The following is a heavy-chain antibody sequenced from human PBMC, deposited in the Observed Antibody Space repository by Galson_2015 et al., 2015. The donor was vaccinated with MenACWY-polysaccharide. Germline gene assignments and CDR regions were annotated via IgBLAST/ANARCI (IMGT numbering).Heavy chain of an antibody. CDR1: GYTFTNNA. Sequence: SVKVSCKASGYTFTNNAMHWVRQAPGQGLEWMGWINAGNGKTKYSQKFQGRVTISRDTSASTVYMELSSLRSEDTAVYYCARDRFWGAVAGNDHWGQGTLVTVSS. CDR2: INAGNGKT. D-gene: IGHD6-19*01. V-gene: IGHV1-3*01. CDR3: ARDRFWGAVAGNDH. J-gene: IGHJ4*02.